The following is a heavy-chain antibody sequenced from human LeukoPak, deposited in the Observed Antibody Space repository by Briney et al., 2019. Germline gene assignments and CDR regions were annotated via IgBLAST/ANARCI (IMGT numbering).Heavy chain of an antibody. CDR3: ARETEYCSGVSCRSGYFEH. CDR2: ISSSGSTT. V-gene: IGHV3-48*03. CDR1: GFTFSSYE. J-gene: IGHJ1*01. Sequence: PGGSLRLSCAASGFTFSSYEVNWVRQAPGKGLEWVSYISSSGSTTYYADSVKGRFTISRDNAKNSLYLQMNSLRAEDTAVYYCARETEYCSGVSCRSGYFEHWGQGTLVTVSS. D-gene: IGHD2-15*01.